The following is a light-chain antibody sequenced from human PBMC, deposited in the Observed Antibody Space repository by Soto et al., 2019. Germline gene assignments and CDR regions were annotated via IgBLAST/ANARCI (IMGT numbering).Light chain of an antibody. Sequence: EIVLTQSPGTLSLSPGDRATLSCRASQSVSSTYLAWYQQKPGQAPRLLLYGASSRATGIPDRFSGSGSGTDFTLTISRLEPEDVAVYYCQQYDSSPPYTFGQGTKLEIK. CDR1: QSVSSTY. J-gene: IGKJ2*01. CDR3: QQYDSSPPYT. V-gene: IGKV3-20*01. CDR2: GAS.